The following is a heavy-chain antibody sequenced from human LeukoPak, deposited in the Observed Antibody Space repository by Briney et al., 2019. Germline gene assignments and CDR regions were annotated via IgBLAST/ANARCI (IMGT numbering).Heavy chain of an antibody. J-gene: IGHJ4*02. D-gene: IGHD4-23*01. CDR1: GGSFSGYY. CDR3: ARGTMTTVAPAFDY. CDR2: INHSGST. Sequence: PSETLSLTCAVYGGSFSGYYWSWIRQPPGKGLEWIGEINHSGSTNYNPSLKSRVTISVDTSKNQFSLKLSSVTAADTAVYYWARGTMTTVAPAFDYWGQGTLVTVSS. V-gene: IGHV4-34*01.